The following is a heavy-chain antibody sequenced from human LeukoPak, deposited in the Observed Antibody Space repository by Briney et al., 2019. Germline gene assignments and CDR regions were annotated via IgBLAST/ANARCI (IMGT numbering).Heavy chain of an antibody. CDR3: ARPALRRWLLPSYWYFDL. Sequence: MTSETLSLTCAVYGGSFSGYYWSWIRQPPGKGLEWIGEINHSGSTNYNPSLKSRVTISVDTSKNQFSLKLSSVTAADTAVYYCARPALRRWLLPSYWYFDLWGRGTLVTVSS. CDR2: INHSGST. CDR1: GGSFSGYY. D-gene: IGHD3-22*01. V-gene: IGHV4-34*01. J-gene: IGHJ2*01.